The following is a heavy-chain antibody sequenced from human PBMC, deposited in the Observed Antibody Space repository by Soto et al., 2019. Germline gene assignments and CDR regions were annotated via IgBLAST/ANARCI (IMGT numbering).Heavy chain of an antibody. J-gene: IGHJ4*02. CDR1: NYSISSYY. D-gene: IGHD4-17*01. CDR3: AILGYGDYA. CDR2: IYYSGTT. V-gene: IGHV4-59*01. Sequence: SETLSLTCTVSNYSISSYYWSWIRQPPGKGLEWIGYIYYSGTTNYNPSLKNRVTISVDTSKNQFSLKVSSVTAADTAVYYCAILGYGDYAWGQGTLVTVSS.